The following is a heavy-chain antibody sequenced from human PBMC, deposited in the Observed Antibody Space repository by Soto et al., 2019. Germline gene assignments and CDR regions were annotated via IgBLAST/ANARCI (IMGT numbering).Heavy chain of an antibody. V-gene: IGHV3-23*01. J-gene: IGHJ4*02. D-gene: IGHD3-16*02. Sequence: EVQLLESGGGLVQPGGSLRLSCAASGFTFSSYAMSWVRQAPGKGLAWVSAISGSGGITYYADSVKGRFTISRDNSKNTLYLQMNSLRAEDTAVDYCANHWKSYDYYWGSSRRWGQGTLVTVSS. CDR3: ANHWKSYDYYWGSSRR. CDR1: GFTFSSYA. CDR2: ISGSGGIT.